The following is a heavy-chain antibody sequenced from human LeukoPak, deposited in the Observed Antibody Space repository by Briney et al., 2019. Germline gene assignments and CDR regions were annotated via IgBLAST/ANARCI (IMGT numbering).Heavy chain of an antibody. CDR3: ARGGDIVVVSAAIDYYYYYYMDV. CDR2: IYYSGST. V-gene: IGHV4-61*08. CDR1: GDSISSHSGDYY. D-gene: IGHD2-2*01. J-gene: IGHJ6*03. Sequence: SQTLSLTCTVSGDSISSHSGDYYWSWIRQPPGKGLEWIGYIYYSGSTNYNPSLKSRVTISVDTSKNQFSLKLSSVTAADTAVYYCARGGDIVVVSAAIDYYYYYYMDVWGKGSTVTVSS.